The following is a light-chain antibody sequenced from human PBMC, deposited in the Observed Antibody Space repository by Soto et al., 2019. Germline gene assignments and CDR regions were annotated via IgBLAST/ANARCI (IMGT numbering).Light chain of an antibody. CDR2: DAS. Sequence: DIQMTQSHSTLSASVGDRVTLTCRASQSISSWLAWYQQKPGKAPKLLIYDASSLESGVPSRFSGSGSGTEFTLTISSLQPDDFATYYCQHYNSYSEAVGQGTKVDIK. CDR1: QSISSW. V-gene: IGKV1-5*01. J-gene: IGKJ1*01. CDR3: QHYNSYSEA.